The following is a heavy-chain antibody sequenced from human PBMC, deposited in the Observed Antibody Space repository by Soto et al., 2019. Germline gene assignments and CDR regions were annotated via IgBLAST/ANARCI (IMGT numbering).Heavy chain of an antibody. CDR1: GYSFTSYW. Sequence: PGESLKISCKGSGYSFTSYWIGWVRQMPGKGLEWMGIIYPGDSDTRYSPSFQGQVTISADKSISTAYLQWSSLKASDTAMYYCARKKYCGSTSCYYYYYGMDVGGKGTRVTVS. D-gene: IGHD2-2*01. V-gene: IGHV5-51*01. CDR3: ARKKYCGSTSCYYYYYGMDV. J-gene: IGHJ6*04. CDR2: IYPGDSDT.